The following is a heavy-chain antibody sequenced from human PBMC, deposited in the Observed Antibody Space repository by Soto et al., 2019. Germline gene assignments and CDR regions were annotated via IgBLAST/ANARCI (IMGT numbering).Heavy chain of an antibody. J-gene: IGHJ4*02. CDR3: VKDDGGYPSTAPH. V-gene: IGHV3-23*01. CDR1: GITISNYP. D-gene: IGHD3-22*01. CDR2: ISGSGDRT. Sequence: EVQLLEFGGGLVQPGRSLRLSCAASGITISNYPMSWVRQAPGKGLDWVSGISGSGDRTYYGDSAKGRFTISKDISKNSLSLQLDSLGVEDTAVYFCVKDDGGYPSTAPHWGQGTLVTVSS.